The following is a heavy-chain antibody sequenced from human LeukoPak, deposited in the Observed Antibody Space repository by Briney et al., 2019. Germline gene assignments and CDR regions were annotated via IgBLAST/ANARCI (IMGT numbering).Heavy chain of an antibody. CDR3: ARAVITFGAAVAKGFDC. D-gene: IGHD3-16*01. Sequence: SETLSLTCTVSGGSFTPHYWSWIRQPPGKGLEWIGYIYYSGYTDYNPSLQSRVTMSLDTSKNQFSLNLNSVTAADTAVYYCARAVITFGAAVAKGFDCWGQGTLVTVSS. V-gene: IGHV4-59*11. J-gene: IGHJ4*02. CDR1: GGSFTPHY. CDR2: IYYSGYT.